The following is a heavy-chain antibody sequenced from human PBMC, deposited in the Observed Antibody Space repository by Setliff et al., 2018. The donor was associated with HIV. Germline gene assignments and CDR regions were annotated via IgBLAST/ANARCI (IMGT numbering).Heavy chain of an antibody. CDR3: ARESGNGWNSDY. J-gene: IGHJ4*02. CDR1: GGTFTMSA. Sequence: GASVKVSCKASGGTFTMSAFNWVRQAPGQGLEWMGGIIPFRATPEYAQRFQGRVTITADESTRTVYMDMSSLGDEDTAVYYCARESGNGWNSDYWGQGTLVTVSS. D-gene: IGHD6-19*01. V-gene: IGHV1-69*13. CDR2: IIPFRATP.